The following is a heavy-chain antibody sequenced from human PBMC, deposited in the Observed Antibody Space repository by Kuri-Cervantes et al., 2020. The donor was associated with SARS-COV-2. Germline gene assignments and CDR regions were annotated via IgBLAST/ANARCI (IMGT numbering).Heavy chain of an antibody. CDR3: ARDLWGSPGYMDV. Sequence: GSLRLSCAASGFTFSSYAMSWVRQAPGKGLEWIGYIYYSGSTNYNPSLKSRVTISVDTSKNQFSLKLSSVTAADTAVYYCARDLWGSPGYMDVWGKGTTVTVSS. CDR1: GFTFSSYA. D-gene: IGHD3-16*01. J-gene: IGHJ6*03. V-gene: IGHV4-59*12. CDR2: IYYSGST.